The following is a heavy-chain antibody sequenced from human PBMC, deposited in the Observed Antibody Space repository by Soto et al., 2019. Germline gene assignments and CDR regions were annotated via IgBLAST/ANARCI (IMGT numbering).Heavy chain of an antibody. D-gene: IGHD3-9*01. V-gene: IGHV3-11*01. J-gene: IGHJ4*02. Sequence: GGSLRLSCAASGFTFSDFYMTWIRQAPGKGLEWISYISSSGTTIYYADSVRGRFTISRDNAKNSLYLQMNSLRAEDTAVYYCARANYDILTGYSDYWGQGTLVTVSS. CDR2: ISSSGTTI. CDR3: ARANYDILTGYSDY. CDR1: GFTFSDFY.